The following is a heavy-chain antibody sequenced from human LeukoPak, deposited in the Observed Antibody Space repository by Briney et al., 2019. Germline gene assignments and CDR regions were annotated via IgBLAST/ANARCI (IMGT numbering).Heavy chain of an antibody. Sequence: GGSLRLSCAASGFTVSSNYMSWVRQATGKGLEWVSVIYSGGSTYYADSVKGRFTISRDNSKNTLYLQMNSLRAEDTAVYYCAREGSSGWYENWFDPWGQGTLVTVSS. CDR1: GFTVSSNY. CDR3: AREGSSGWYENWFDP. J-gene: IGHJ5*02. V-gene: IGHV3-53*01. CDR2: IYSGGST. D-gene: IGHD6-19*01.